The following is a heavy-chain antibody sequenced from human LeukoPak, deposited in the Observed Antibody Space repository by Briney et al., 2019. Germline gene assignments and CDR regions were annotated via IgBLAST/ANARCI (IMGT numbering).Heavy chain of an antibody. Sequence: ASVKVSFKASGYTFTGHFIHWLRQAPGQGLQWMGWINPNTGVTKYAEPFQGRVTMTRDTSISSAFMDLTRVKVDDTAVYYCARGNSGHYVAFDCWGQGTLVAVSS. J-gene: IGHJ4*02. CDR3: ARGNSGHYVAFDC. CDR1: GYTFTGHF. V-gene: IGHV1-2*02. D-gene: IGHD3-22*01. CDR2: INPNTGVT.